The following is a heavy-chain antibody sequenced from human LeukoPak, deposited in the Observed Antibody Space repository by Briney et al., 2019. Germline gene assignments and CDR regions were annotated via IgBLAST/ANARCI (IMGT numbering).Heavy chain of an antibody. CDR1: GFTFSSYA. V-gene: IGHV3-23*01. CDR2: ISGSGGST. D-gene: IGHD1-26*01. J-gene: IGHJ3*02. Sequence: PGGSLRLFCAASGFTFSSYAMSWVRQAPGKGLEWVSAISGSGGSTYYADSVKGRFTISRDNSENTLYLQMNSLRAEDTAVYYCAKPWSSGSYRDAFDIWGQGTMVTVSS. CDR3: AKPWSSGSYRDAFDI.